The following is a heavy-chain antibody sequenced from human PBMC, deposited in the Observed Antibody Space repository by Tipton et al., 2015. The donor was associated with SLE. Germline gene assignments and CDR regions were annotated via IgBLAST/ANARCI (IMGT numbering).Heavy chain of an antibody. Sequence: SLRLSCAASGFTFRNYGMHWVRKAPGKGLEWVAVIWYDGSNKNYADSVQGRFTISRDNSKNTLYLQMNGLRAEDTAVYYCASLGRYSSSSFDYWGQGTLVTVSS. CDR1: GFTFRNYG. J-gene: IGHJ4*02. V-gene: IGHV3-33*01. D-gene: IGHD6-6*01. CDR2: IWYDGSNK. CDR3: ASLGRYSSSSFDY.